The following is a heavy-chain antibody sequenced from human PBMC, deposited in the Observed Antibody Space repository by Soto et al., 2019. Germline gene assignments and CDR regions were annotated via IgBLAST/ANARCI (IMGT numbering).Heavy chain of an antibody. D-gene: IGHD3-10*01. CDR1: GGTFSSYT. V-gene: IGHV1-69*02. J-gene: IGHJ6*02. CDR2: IIPILGIA. CDR3: ARAYGSGSPRKAYYYGMDV. Sequence: QVQLVQSGAEVKKPGSSVKVSCKASGGTFSSYTISWVRQAPGQGLEWMGRIIPILGIANYAQKFQGRVTINADKSTSTAYMELRSLRSEDTAVYYCARAYGSGSPRKAYYYGMDVWGQGTTVTVSS.